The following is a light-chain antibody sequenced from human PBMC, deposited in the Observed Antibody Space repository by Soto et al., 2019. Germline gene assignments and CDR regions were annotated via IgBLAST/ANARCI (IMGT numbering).Light chain of an antibody. CDR1: RSVSSGY. V-gene: IGKV3-20*01. J-gene: IGKJ1*01. CDR2: GAS. Sequence: EFVLTQSPDTLALSPGDRATLSCRASRSVSSGYFAWYQQKPGQAPRLLISGASSRATGISDKFSGSGSGTDFTLTISRLEPEDFAVYFCQQYGTSSWTFGQGTKVDIK. CDR3: QQYGTSSWT.